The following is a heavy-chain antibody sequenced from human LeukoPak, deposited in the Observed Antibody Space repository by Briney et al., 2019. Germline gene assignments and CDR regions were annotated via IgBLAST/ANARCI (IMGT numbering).Heavy chain of an antibody. CDR3: ARVQVGYQLLAQFDY. V-gene: IGHV3-21*01. D-gene: IGHD2-2*01. CDR1: GFTFSSHS. CDR2: ISSSSSYI. Sequence: GGSLRLSCAASGFTFSSHSLNWVRQAPGKGLEWVSSISSSSSYIYYADSVKGRFTISRDNAKNSLYLQMNSLRAEDTAVYYCARVQVGYQLLAQFDYWGQGTLVTVSS. J-gene: IGHJ4*02.